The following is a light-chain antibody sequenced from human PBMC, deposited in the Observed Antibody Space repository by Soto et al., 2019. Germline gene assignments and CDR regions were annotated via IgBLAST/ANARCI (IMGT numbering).Light chain of an antibody. Sequence: IVLTQSPGTLSLSPGERTTLSCRASQSISRYLAWYQQKPGQGPRLLIYGASSRATGTPDRFSGSGSGTDFTLTINRLEPEDFALYYCQQYGSSPPTFGNGTKVEIK. V-gene: IGKV3-20*01. CDR2: GAS. J-gene: IGKJ1*01. CDR1: QSISRY. CDR3: QQYGSSPPT.